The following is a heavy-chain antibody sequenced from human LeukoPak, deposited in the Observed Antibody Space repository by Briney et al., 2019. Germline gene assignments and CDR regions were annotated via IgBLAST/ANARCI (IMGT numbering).Heavy chain of an antibody. CDR1: GASISSYY. J-gene: IGHJ3*02. Sequence: ETLSLTCTVSGASISSYYWSWIRQPPGKGLEWVSVIYSGGSTYYADSVKGRFTISRDNSKNTLYLQMNSLRAEDTAVYYCARYGDGDDAFDIWGQGTMVTVSS. CDR2: IYSGGST. D-gene: IGHD4-17*01. V-gene: IGHV3-53*01. CDR3: ARYGDGDDAFDI.